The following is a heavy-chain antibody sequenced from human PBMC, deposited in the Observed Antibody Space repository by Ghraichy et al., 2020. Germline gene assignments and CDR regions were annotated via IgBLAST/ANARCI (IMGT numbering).Heavy chain of an antibody. CDR1: GFTFTNYA. CDR2: ISGSGGST. V-gene: IGHV3-23*01. Sequence: GGSLRLSCAASGFTFTNYAMTWVRQAPGKGLEWVSGISGSGGSTYYADSVRGRFTISRDNSKNTVYLQMNSLRPEDTAVYYCAELGGKSHWGQGTLVTVSS. J-gene: IGHJ4*02. D-gene: IGHD3-16*01. CDR3: AELGGKSH.